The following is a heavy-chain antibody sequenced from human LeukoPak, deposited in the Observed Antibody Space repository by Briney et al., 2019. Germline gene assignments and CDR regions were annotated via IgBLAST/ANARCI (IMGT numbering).Heavy chain of an antibody. Sequence: GGSLRLSCVVSGFSVRNNYVSWVRQAPGKGLEWVSVIYAGDTIHYADSVKGRFTISRDNSKNTLFLQMNSLRPEDTAVYYCAKDARRTFGLSSGLYRGSYYFDYWGQGTLVTVSS. D-gene: IGHD6-19*01. CDR3: AKDARRTFGLSSGLYRGSYYFDY. CDR1: GFSVRNNY. CDR2: IYAGDTI. J-gene: IGHJ4*02. V-gene: IGHV3-66*01.